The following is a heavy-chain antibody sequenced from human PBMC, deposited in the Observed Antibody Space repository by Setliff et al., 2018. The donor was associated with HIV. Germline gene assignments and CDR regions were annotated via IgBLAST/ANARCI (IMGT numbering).Heavy chain of an antibody. V-gene: IGHV3-53*01. CDR1: GFTVSSNY. Sequence: LRLSCAASGFTVSSNYMSWVRQAPGKGLEWVSVIYSGGSTYYADSVKGRFTISRDNSKNTLYLQMNSLRAEDTAVYYCAKSLLPFGIVVVPSPSDYWGQGTLVTVSS. J-gene: IGHJ4*02. CDR2: IYSGGST. CDR3: AKSLLPFGIVVVPSPSDY. D-gene: IGHD2-2*01.